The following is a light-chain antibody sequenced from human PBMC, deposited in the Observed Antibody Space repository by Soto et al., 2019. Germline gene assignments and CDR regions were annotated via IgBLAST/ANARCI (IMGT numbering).Light chain of an antibody. J-gene: IGLJ1*01. Sequence: QSVLTQPPSVSAAPGQKVTISCSGSSSNIGNNYVSWYQQHPGKAPKLMIYEVSNRPSGVSNRFSGSKSGNTASLTISGLQAEDEADYYCSSYTSSSTFFFGTGTKVTVL. CDR1: SSNIGNNY. CDR2: EVS. CDR3: SSYTSSSTFF. V-gene: IGLV2-14*01.